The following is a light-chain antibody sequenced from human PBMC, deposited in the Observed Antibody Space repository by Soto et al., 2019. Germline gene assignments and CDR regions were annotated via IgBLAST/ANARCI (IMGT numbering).Light chain of an antibody. CDR2: DVS. J-gene: IGLJ1*01. V-gene: IGLV2-14*01. CDR3: SSYTSSNSLYV. Sequence: QSVLTQPASVSGSPGQSITISCTGTSSDVGGYNYVSWYQQHPGKAPKFMIYDVSNRPSGVSNRFSGSKSGNTASLTISGLQAEDEADYYCSSYTSSNSLYVFGTGTKVTAL. CDR1: SSDVGGYNY.